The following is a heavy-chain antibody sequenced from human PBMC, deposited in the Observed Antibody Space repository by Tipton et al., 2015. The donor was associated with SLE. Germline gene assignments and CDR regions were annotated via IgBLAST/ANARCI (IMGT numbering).Heavy chain of an antibody. V-gene: IGHV4-34*01. J-gene: IGHJ5*02. CDR1: GGSFSGYY. CDR3: AGGYPSDWFDP. CDR2: IYHSGST. Sequence: LSLTCAVYGGSFSGYYWSWIRQPPGKGLEWIGSIYHSGSTYYNPSLKSRVTISVDTSKNQFSLKLSSVTAADTAVYYCAGGYPSDWFDPWGQGTLVTVSS.